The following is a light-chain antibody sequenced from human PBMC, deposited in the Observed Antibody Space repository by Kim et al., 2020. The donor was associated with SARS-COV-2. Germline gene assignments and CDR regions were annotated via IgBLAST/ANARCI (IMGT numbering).Light chain of an antibody. CDR3: QTWGTGIRV. CDR2: LNSDGSH. Sequence: QLVLTQSPSASASLGASVKLTCTLSSGHSNYAIAWHQQQPEKGPRYLMKLNSDGSHNKGDGIPDRFSGSSSGAERYLTISGLQSEDEADYYCQTWGTGIRVFGGGTKLTVL. CDR1: SGHSNYA. V-gene: IGLV4-69*02. J-gene: IGLJ3*02.